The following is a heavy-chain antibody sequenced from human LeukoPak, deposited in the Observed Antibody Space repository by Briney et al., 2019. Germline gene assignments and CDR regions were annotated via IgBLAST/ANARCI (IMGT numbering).Heavy chain of an antibody. CDR1: GGSFSSYY. J-gene: IGHJ4*02. D-gene: IGHD5-18*01. CDR3: ARGLRFGYRNFDY. CDR2: INHSGST. Sequence: SETLSLTCAVYGGSFSSYYWSWIRQPPGKGLEWIGEINHSGSTNYNPSLKSRVTISVDTSKNQFSLKLSSVTAADTAVYYCARGLRFGYRNFDYWGQGTLVTVSS. V-gene: IGHV4-34*01.